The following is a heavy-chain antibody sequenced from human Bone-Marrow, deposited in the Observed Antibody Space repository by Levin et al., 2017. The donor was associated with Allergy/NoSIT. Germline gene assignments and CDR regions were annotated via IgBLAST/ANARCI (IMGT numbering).Heavy chain of an antibody. CDR2: INNRSTYM. Sequence: GESLKISCLGSGFTFSNYSMTWVRQAPGKGLEWVSFINNRSTYMNYADSVRGRFTISRDNAKNSLYLQMSSLGVEDTATYYCARGTYSSNWDVGIDYWGQGTLITVSS. CDR1: GFTFSNYS. J-gene: IGHJ4*02. CDR3: ARGTYSSNWDVGIDY. D-gene: IGHD6-19*01. V-gene: IGHV3-21*06.